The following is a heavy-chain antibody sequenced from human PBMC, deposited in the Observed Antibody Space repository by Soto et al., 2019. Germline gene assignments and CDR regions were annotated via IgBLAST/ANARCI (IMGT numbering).Heavy chain of an antibody. D-gene: IGHD1-26*01. CDR3: ASGSYYIDY. J-gene: IGHJ4*02. CDR1: GGSISSYY. CDR2: IFYGGSA. Sequence: SETLSLTCTVSGGSISSYYWSWIRQPPGKRLEWIGYIFYGGSANYNPSLKSRVTILVDTSKNQFSLNLSSVTAADTAVYYCASGSYYIDYWGQGTLVTVSS. V-gene: IGHV4-59*01.